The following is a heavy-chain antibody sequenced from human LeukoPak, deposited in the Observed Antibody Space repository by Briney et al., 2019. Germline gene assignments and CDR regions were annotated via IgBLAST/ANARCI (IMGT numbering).Heavy chain of an antibody. D-gene: IGHD3-22*01. V-gene: IGHV3-7*01. J-gene: IGHJ4*02. CDR1: GFTFSSYW. CDR2: IKQDGSEK. Sequence: GGSLRLSCAASGFTFSSYWMSWVRQAPGKGLEWVANIKQDGSEKYYVDSVKGRFTISRDNAKNSLYLQMNSLRAEDTAVYYCARDLNTYYYDSSGSYFDYWGQGTLVTVSS. CDR3: ARDLNTYYYDSSGSYFDY.